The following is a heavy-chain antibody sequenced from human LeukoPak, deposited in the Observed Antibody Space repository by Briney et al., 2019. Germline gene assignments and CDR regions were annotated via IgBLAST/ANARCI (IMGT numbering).Heavy chain of an antibody. CDR1: GGSISSSNW. V-gene: IGHV4-4*02. Sequence: SETQSLTCAVSGGSISSSNWWSWVRQPPGKGLEWIGEIYHSGSTTNYNPSLKSRVTISVDKSKNQFSLKLSSVTAADTAVYYCASSGIAVAGTKSDYWGQGTLVTVSS. CDR2: IYHSGSTT. CDR3: ASSGIAVAGTKSDY. D-gene: IGHD6-19*01. J-gene: IGHJ4*02.